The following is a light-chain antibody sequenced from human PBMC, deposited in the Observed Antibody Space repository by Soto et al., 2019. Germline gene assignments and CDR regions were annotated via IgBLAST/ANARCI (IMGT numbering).Light chain of an antibody. CDR2: KAS. CDR1: QTISIC. Sequence: DIEMTQSPSTLSGSAGDRFNLXXRASQTISICLAWYQQKPGKPPKXLIYKASTLKSGVPSRFSGSGSGTEFTLTVSSLQPADFATYYCQHYKSYSEAFGQGTKVDIK. CDR3: QHYKSYSEA. V-gene: IGKV1-5*03. J-gene: IGKJ1*01.